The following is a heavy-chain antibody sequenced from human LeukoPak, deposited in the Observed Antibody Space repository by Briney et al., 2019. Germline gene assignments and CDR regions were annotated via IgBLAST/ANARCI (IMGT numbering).Heavy chain of an antibody. V-gene: IGHV3-7*01. CDR1: GLTFSSSW. Sequence: GGSLRLSCAVSGLTFSSSWMDWVRQAPGKGLEWVASINPEGSEKYSADSVKGRFAISRDNAKNSLYLQMDSLRVEDTAFYYCARDLAYSRLDYWGQGMLVTVSS. D-gene: IGHD5-18*01. CDR2: INPEGSEK. CDR3: ARDLAYSRLDY. J-gene: IGHJ4*02.